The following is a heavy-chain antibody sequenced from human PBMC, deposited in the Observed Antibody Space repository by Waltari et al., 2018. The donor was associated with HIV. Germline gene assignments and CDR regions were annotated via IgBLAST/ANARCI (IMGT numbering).Heavy chain of an antibody. V-gene: IGHV4-28*01. J-gene: IGHJ2*01. CDR3: AKKAPTVAVFDL. D-gene: IGHD4-17*01. CDR2: IYHSGQT. Sequence: QVQLQESGPGLVKSSDTLSLTCGVCGYSISSDQWLAWIRQPPGKGLESIGYIYHSGQTNYNPTLKSRVTISLDTSKNQFSLKLSSVTAVDTAVYYCAKKAPTVAVFDLWGRGALVTVSS. CDR1: GYSISSDQW.